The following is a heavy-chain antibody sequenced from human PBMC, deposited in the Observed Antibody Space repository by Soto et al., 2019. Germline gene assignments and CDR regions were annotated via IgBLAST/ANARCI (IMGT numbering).Heavy chain of an antibody. CDR3: ARDRGARDCTNGVWEPYYYCYYYGMDV. CDR1: GFTFDDYG. J-gene: IGHJ6*02. Sequence: EVQLVESGGGVVRPGGSLRLSCAASGFTFDDYGMSWVRQAPGKGLEWGSGINWNGGSTGYADSVKGRFTISRDNAKNSLYLKMNSLRAEDTALYYCARDRGARDCTNGVWEPYYYCYYYGMDVWGQGTTVTVSS. V-gene: IGHV3-20*04. D-gene: IGHD2-8*01. CDR2: INWNGGST.